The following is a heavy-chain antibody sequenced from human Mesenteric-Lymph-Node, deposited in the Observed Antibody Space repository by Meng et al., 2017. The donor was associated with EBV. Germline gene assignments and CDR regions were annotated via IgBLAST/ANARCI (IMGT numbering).Heavy chain of an antibody. CDR2: INVGNGNT. CDR1: GYTFTNYA. CDR3: ARIRGIDSSTDY. J-gene: IGHJ4*02. V-gene: IGHV1-3*01. D-gene: IGHD2-2*01. Sequence: QVHLWHAGAEVKKPGASVKIACKASGYTFTNYALEWVRQTPGQRLEWMGWINVGNGNTKYSQKFEGRVTISRDTSANTAYVELSSLRSEDTAVYYCARIRGIDSSTDYWGQGTLVTVSS.